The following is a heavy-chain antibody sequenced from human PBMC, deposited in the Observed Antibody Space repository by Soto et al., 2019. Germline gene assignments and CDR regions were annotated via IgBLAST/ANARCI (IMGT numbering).Heavy chain of an antibody. J-gene: IGHJ6*02. V-gene: IGHV3-30*18. CDR1: GFTFSSYG. D-gene: IGHD3-10*01. CDR2: ISYDGSNK. Sequence: QVQLVESGGGVVQPGRSLRLSCAASGFTFSSYGMHWVRQAPGKGLEWVAVISYDGSNKYYADSVKGRFTISRDNSKNTLYLQMNSLRAEDTAVDYCAKSIGLLLGYYYGMDVWGQGTTVTVSS. CDR3: AKSIGLLLGYYYGMDV.